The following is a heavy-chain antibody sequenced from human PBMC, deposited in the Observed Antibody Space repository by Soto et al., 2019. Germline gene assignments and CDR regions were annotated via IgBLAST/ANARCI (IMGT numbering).Heavy chain of an antibody. J-gene: IGHJ4*02. CDR1: GFLFSNAW. CDR3: LTDPIKLWPDDY. Sequence: EVKLAESGGGLTKPGGSLRLSCAASGFLFSNAWMSWVRQGPGKGLEWVARIKSQSDGGATEYAAVVKGRFTISSDDSNNAVYLQMDSLTSDDTGVYYCLTDPIKLWPDDYWDQGTPVTVSS. D-gene: IGHD3-16*01. V-gene: IGHV3-15*01. CDR2: IKSQSDGGAT.